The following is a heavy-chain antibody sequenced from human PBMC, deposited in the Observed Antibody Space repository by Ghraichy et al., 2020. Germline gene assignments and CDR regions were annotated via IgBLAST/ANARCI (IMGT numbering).Heavy chain of an antibody. CDR1: GFTFSTCW. J-gene: IGHJ4*02. V-gene: IGHV3-74*01. D-gene: IGHD4-17*01. CDR2: LTSYGSTT. Sequence: GGSLRLSCAASGFTFSTCWMHWVRQAPGKGLVWVSRLTSYGSTTVYADSVKGRFTISRDNAKNTLYLQMNSLRAEDTAVYYCASSPVTTYGTALDHWGQGPPVTVSS. CDR3: ASSPVTTYGTALDH.